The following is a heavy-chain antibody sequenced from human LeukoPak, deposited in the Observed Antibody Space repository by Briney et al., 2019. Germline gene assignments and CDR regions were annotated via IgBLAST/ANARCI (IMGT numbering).Heavy chain of an antibody. Sequence: GGSLRLSCSASGFPFSSFAMVWVRQAPGKGLEWVSDIYSGGSTYYADSVKGRFTISRDNSKNTLYLQMNSLRAEDTAVYYCARDSSGYSDRFDIWGQGTMVTVSS. D-gene: IGHD3-22*01. CDR2: IYSGGST. CDR1: GFPFSSFA. J-gene: IGHJ3*02. V-gene: IGHV3-53*01. CDR3: ARDSSGYSDRFDI.